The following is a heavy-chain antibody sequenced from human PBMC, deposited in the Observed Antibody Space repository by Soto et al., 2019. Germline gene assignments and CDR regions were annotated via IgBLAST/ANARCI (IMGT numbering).Heavy chain of an antibody. CDR2: ISYDGSNK. J-gene: IGHJ4*02. D-gene: IGHD3-22*01. Sequence: GGSLRLSCAASGFTFSSYWMSWVRQAPGKGLEWVAVISYDGSNKYYADSVKGRFTISRDNSKNTLYLQMNSLRAEDTAVYYCAKDTAYDSSGYCPYWGQGTLVTVSS. CDR1: GFTFSSYW. CDR3: AKDTAYDSSGYCPY. V-gene: IGHV3-30*18.